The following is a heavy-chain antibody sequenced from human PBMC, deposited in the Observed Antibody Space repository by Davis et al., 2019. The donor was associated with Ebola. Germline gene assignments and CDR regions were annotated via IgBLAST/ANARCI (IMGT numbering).Heavy chain of an antibody. J-gene: IGHJ4*02. D-gene: IGHD4-11*01. V-gene: IGHV1-2*06. CDR3: ARGHNYAHEY. CDR1: GYTFTDYN. Sequence: ASVKVSCKASGYTFTDYNMHWMRQAPGQGLEWLGRVIPKSGATNYAQKFQGRVTMTRDTSISTVYMELSSLRYDDTADYYCARGHNYAHEYWGQGTLVTVSS. CDR2: VIPKSGAT.